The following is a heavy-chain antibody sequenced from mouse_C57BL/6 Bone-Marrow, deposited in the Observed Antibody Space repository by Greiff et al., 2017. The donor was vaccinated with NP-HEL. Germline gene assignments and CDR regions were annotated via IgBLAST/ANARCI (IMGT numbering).Heavy chain of an antibody. CDR2: IDPEDGET. V-gene: IGHV14-2*01. D-gene: IGHD1-1*01. CDR3: ARYPYYYGSSYLAWFAY. CDR1: GFNIKDYY. J-gene: IGHJ3*01. Sequence: VQLQQSGAELVKPGASVKLSCTASGFNIKDYYMHWVKQRTEQGLEWIGRIDPEDGETKYAPKFKGKATITATTSSNTALLQLCSLTSDDTAVYYCARYPYYYGSSYLAWFAYWGQGTLVTVSA.